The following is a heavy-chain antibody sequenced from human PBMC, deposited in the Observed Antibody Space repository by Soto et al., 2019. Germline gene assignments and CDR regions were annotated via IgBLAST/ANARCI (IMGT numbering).Heavy chain of an antibody. J-gene: IGHJ6*01. CDR2: IYYSGST. V-gene: IGHV4-59*01. D-gene: IGHD1-1*01. CDR3: ARVSTGTTSFWTPYYHYYYGMDV. CDR1: GGSISSYY. Sequence: SETLSLTCTVSGGSISSYYWSWIRQPPGKGLEWIGYIYYSGSTNYNPSLKSRVTISVDTSKNQFSLKLSSVTAADTAVYYCARVSTGTTSFWTPYYHYYYGMDVWGQGTTVTVSS.